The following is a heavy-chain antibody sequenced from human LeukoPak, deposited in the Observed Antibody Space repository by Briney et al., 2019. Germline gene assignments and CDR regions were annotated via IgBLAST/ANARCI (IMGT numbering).Heavy chain of an antibody. CDR1: GFTFNIYA. Sequence: PGGSLRLSCAASGFTFNIYAMNWVRQASGKGLEWVSTISGSGSSTYYADSVKGRFTISRVNSKNTLYLQMNSLRAEDTAVYFCAKDQHGYDKPIDYWGQGTLVTVSS. J-gene: IGHJ4*02. CDR2: ISGSGSST. V-gene: IGHV3-23*01. CDR3: AKDQHGYDKPIDY. D-gene: IGHD5-12*01.